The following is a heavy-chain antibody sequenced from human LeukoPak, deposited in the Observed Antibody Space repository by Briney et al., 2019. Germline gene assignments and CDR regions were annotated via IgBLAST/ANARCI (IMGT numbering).Heavy chain of an antibody. Sequence: GASVKVSCKASGYTFTGYYMHWVRQAPGQGVEWMGWINPKSGGINYALKFQGRVTMTRDTPISTAYMELSRLRSDDTAVYYCARDLEAIGPSYFYNWGQGTLVTVSA. J-gene: IGHJ4*02. CDR2: INPKSGGI. D-gene: IGHD5-24*01. CDR3: ARDLEAIGPSYFYN. V-gene: IGHV1-2*02. CDR1: GYTFTGYY.